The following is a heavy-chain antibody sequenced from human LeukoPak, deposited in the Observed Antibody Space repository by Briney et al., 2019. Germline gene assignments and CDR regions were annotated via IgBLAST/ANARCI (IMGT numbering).Heavy chain of an antibody. D-gene: IGHD3-3*01. V-gene: IGHV4-59*11. Sequence: SETLSLTCTVSGGSISSHYWSWIRQPPGKGLEWIGYIYYSGSTNYNPSLKSRVTISVDTSKNQFSLKLSSVTAADTAVYYCARASYYDFWSGYYWEPYYYYYMDVWGKGTTVTVSS. CDR1: GGSISSHY. CDR3: ARASYYDFWSGYYWEPYYYYYMDV. J-gene: IGHJ6*03. CDR2: IYYSGST.